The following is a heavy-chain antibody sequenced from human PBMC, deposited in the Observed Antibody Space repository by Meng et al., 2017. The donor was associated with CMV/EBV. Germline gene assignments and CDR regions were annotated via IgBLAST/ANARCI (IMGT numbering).Heavy chain of an antibody. V-gene: IGHV1-18*01. J-gene: IGHJ4*02. Sequence: GESLKISCKTSGYTFSSYGINWVRQAPGQGLEWMGSISGYNHKTNHAQNFQGRLSMTIDTSTSIAYMELTSLRSDDTTIYYCARDRSGYSSSSARYWGQGTLVTVSS. D-gene: IGHD6-13*01. CDR1: GYTFSSYG. CDR3: ARDRSGYSSSSARY. CDR2: ISGYNHKT.